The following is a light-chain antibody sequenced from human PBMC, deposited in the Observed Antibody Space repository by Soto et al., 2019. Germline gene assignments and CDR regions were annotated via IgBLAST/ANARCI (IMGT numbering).Light chain of an antibody. Sequence: VQMYQSASSLSASVGDRVTITCRASQSISSYLNWYQQKPGKAPKLLIYAASSLQSGVPSRFSGSGSGTDFTLTISSLQPEDFATYYCQQSYSTHPITFGQGTRLEI. CDR2: AAS. V-gene: IGKV1-39*01. J-gene: IGKJ5*01. CDR1: QSISSY. CDR3: QQSYSTHPIT.